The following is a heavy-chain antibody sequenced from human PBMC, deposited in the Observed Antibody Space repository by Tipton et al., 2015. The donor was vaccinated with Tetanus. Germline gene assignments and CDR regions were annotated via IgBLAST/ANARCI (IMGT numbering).Heavy chain of an antibody. CDR1: GGSISSGGYY. J-gene: IGHJ4*02. D-gene: IGHD2-21*02. CDR2: IYYSGST. V-gene: IGHV4-31*03. Sequence: TLSLTCTVSGGSISSGGYYWSRIRQHPGKGLEWIGYIYYSGSTYYNPSLKSRVTISVDTSKNQFSLKLSSVTAADTAVYYCARCSAVVVTAFDYWGQGTLVTVSS. CDR3: ARCSAVVVTAFDY.